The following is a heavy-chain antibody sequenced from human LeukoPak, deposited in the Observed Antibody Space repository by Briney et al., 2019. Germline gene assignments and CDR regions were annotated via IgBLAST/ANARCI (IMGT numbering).Heavy chain of an antibody. V-gene: IGHV4-39*01. D-gene: IGHD3-22*01. J-gene: IGHJ4*02. Sequence: SSETLSLTCTVSGGSISSSSYYWGWIRQPPGKGLEWIGSIYYSGSTYYNPSLKSRVTLSVDTSKNQFSLKLSSVTAADTAVYYCASHTMIVVASFDYWGQGTLVTVSS. CDR3: ASHTMIVVASFDY. CDR1: GGSISSSSYY. CDR2: IYYSGST.